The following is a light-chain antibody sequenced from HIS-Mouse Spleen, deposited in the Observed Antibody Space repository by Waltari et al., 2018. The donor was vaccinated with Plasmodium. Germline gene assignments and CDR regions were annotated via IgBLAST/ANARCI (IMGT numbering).Light chain of an antibody. CDR1: QSISSN. CDR3: QQSYSTPWT. Sequence: DIQMTQSPSSLSASVGDRVTLTCRASQSISSNLKWYQQKPGKAPKLLIYAASSLQSGVPSRFSGSGSGTEFTLTISSLQPEDFATYYCQQSYSTPWTFGQGTKVEIK. J-gene: IGKJ1*01. V-gene: IGKV1-39*01. CDR2: AAS.